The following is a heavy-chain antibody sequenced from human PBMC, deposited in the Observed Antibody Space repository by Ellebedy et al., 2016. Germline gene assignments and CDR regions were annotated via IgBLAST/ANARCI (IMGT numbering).Heavy chain of an antibody. CDR2: IYYSGST. Sequence: GSLRLXXTVSGDSISSSSYYWGWIRQPPEKGLEWIGSIYYSGSTYYNPSLKSRVTISVDTSKNQFSLKLSSVTAADTAVYYCARGPFRIAVARRRYYYGMDVWGQGTTVTVSS. CDR1: GDSISSSSYY. CDR3: ARGPFRIAVARRRYYYGMDV. J-gene: IGHJ6*02. D-gene: IGHD6-19*01. V-gene: IGHV4-39*07.